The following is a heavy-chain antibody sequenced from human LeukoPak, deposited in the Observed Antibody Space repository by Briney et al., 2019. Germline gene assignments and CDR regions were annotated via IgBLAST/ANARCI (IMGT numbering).Heavy chain of an antibody. J-gene: IGHJ5*02. D-gene: IGHD2-2*01. Sequence: PSETLSLTCTVSGVSISSYYWSWIRQPPGKGLEWIGYIYYSGSTNYNPSLKSRVTISVDTSKNQFSLKLSSVTAADTAVYYCARGYCSSTSCYVLEGVDPWGQRTLVTVSS. CDR1: GVSISSYY. CDR3: ARGYCSSTSCYVLEGVDP. CDR2: IYYSGST. V-gene: IGHV4-59*01.